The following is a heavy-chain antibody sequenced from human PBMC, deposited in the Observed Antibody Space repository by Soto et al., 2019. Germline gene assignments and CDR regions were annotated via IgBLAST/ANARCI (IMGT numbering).Heavy chain of an antibody. CDR3: AKTNRKSSGWYKPDAFDI. V-gene: IGHV3-23*01. CDR1: GLTFSSYA. J-gene: IGHJ3*02. CDR2: ISGSGGST. D-gene: IGHD6-19*01. Sequence: GGSLRLSWAASGLTFSSYAMSWVRQATGKGLEWVSAISGSGGSTYYADSVKGRFTISRDNSKNTLYLQMNSLRAEDTAVYYCAKTNRKSSGWYKPDAFDIWGQGTMVTVSS.